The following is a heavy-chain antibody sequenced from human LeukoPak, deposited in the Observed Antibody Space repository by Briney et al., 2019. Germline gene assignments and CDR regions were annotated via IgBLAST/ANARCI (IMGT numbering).Heavy chain of an antibody. V-gene: IGHV1-18*01. CDR1: GYTFTSYG. J-gene: IGHJ3*02. CDR3: ARGDYYDSSGQGAFDI. CDR2: ISAYNGNT. D-gene: IGHD3-22*01. Sequence: ASVKVSCKASGYTFTSYGISWVRQAPGQGLEWMGWISAYNGNTNYAQKLQGRVTMTTDTSTSTAYMELRSLRSDDTAVYYCARGDYYDSSGQGAFDIWGQGTMVTVSS.